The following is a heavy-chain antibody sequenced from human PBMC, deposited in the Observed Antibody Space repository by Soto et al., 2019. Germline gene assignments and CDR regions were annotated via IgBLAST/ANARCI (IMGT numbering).Heavy chain of an antibody. CDR3: ARSYYYDSSGYYYDY. V-gene: IGHV3-48*02. J-gene: IGHJ4*02. CDR2: INSDSSTI. Sequence: GGSLRLSCAASGFIFSVYTMNWARQAPGKGLEWVSSINSDSSTIYHADSVKGRFTISRDNAKNSLDLQMNSLRDEDTAVYYCARSYYYDSSGYYYDYWGQGA. CDR1: GFIFSVYT. D-gene: IGHD3-22*01.